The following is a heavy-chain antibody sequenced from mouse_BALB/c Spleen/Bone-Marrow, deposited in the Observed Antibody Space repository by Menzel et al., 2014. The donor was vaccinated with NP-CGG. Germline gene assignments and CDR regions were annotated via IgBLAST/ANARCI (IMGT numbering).Heavy chain of an antibody. Sequence: EVKLVESGGGLVQPGGSLRLSCATSGFTFTDYYMSWVRQPPGKALEWLGFIRNKANGYTTEYSASVKGRFTIPRDNSQSILYLQMNTLRAEDSATYYCARGAYGNYFAWFAYWGQGTLVTVSA. V-gene: IGHV7-3*02. CDR1: GFTFTDYY. CDR3: ARGAYGNYFAWFAY. D-gene: IGHD2-1*01. J-gene: IGHJ3*01. CDR2: IRNKANGYTT.